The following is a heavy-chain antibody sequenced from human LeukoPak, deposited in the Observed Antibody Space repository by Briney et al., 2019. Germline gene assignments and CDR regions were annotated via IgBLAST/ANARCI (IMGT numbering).Heavy chain of an antibody. CDR1: GGSFSGYY. CDR2: INHSGST. V-gene: IGHV4-34*01. Sequence: SETLSLTCAVYGGSFSGYYWSWIRQPPGKGLEWIGEINHSGSTNYNPSLKSRVTISVDTSKNQFSLKLSSVTAADTAVHYCARGPRAHWYFDLWGRGTLVTVSS. J-gene: IGHJ2*01. CDR3: ARGPRAHWYFDL.